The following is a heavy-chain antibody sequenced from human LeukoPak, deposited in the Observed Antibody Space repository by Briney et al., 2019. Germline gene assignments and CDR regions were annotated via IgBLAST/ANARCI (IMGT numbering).Heavy chain of an antibody. J-gene: IGHJ4*02. D-gene: IGHD6-19*01. CDR2: MSGTGGTS. CDR3: AKSSRKVAGTFDY. Sequence: GGSLRLSCAASGFKFSDYAMNWVRQAPGKGLEWVSGMSGTGGTSYYADSAKGRFTISRDNSKSTLDLQMNSLRAEDTAVYYCAKSSRKVAGTFDYWGQGTLVTVSS. CDR1: GFKFSDYA. V-gene: IGHV3-23*01.